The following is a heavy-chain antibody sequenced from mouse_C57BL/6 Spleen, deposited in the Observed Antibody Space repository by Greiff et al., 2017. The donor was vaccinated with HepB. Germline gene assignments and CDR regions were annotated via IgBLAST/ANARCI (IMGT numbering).Heavy chain of an antibody. CDR3: ARTDITTVVDHWYFDV. CDR2: IWSGGST. Sequence: QVQLQQSGPGLVQPSQSLSITCTVSGFSLTSYGVHWVRQSPGKGLEWLGVIWSGGSTDYNAAFISRLSISKDNSKSQVFFKMNSLQADDTAIYYCARTDITTVVDHWYFDVWGTGTTVTVSS. J-gene: IGHJ1*03. D-gene: IGHD1-1*01. V-gene: IGHV2-2*01. CDR1: GFSLTSYG.